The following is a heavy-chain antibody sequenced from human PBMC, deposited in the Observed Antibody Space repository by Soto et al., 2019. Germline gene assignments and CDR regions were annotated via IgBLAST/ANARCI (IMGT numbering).Heavy chain of an antibody. Sequence: SLRLSCAASGFTFLSYAMGLVRKAPGKGLEWVSAISGSGGSTYYADSVKGRFTISRDNSKNTLYLQMNSPRAEDTAVYYCAKSKSSYSSTTPDYWGQGTMVTVSS. J-gene: IGHJ4*02. CDR3: AKSKSSYSSTTPDY. CDR2: ISGSGGST. D-gene: IGHD6-6*01. CDR1: GFTFLSYA. V-gene: IGHV3-23*01.